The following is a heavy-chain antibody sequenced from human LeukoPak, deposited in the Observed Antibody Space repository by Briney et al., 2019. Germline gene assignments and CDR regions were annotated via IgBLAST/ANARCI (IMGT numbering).Heavy chain of an antibody. J-gene: IGHJ3*02. D-gene: IGHD2-2*01. CDR3: ARAPGYCSSTSCFYDAFDI. Sequence: PSETLSLTCTVSGGSISSYYWSWIRQPPGKGLEWIRYIYYSGSTNYNPSLKSRVTISVDTSKNQFSLKLSSVTAADTAVYYCARAPGYCSSTSCFYDAFDIWGQGTMVTVSS. V-gene: IGHV4-59*08. CDR2: IYYSGST. CDR1: GGSISSYY.